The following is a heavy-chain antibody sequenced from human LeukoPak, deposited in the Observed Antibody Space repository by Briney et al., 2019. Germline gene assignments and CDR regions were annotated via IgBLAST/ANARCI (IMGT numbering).Heavy chain of an antibody. CDR3: ARESGGSYPFDY. CDR1: GGSIRSYY. J-gene: IGHJ4*02. Sequence: SETLSLTCTVSGGSIRSYYWSWIRQPPGRGLEWIGYIYYSGSTNYNPSLKSRVSISVDTSKNQFSLKLSSVTAADTAVYYCARESGGSYPFDYWGQGTLVTVSS. D-gene: IGHD1-26*01. V-gene: IGHV4-59*01. CDR2: IYYSGST.